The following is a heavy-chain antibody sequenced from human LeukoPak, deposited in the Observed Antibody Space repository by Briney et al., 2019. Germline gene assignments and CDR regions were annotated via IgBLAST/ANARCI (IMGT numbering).Heavy chain of an antibody. D-gene: IGHD6-6*01. CDR3: ARVEYSSSSAQGGYYYYYMDV. Sequence: SETLSLTCTVSGGSISSYYWSWIRQPPGKGLEWIGYIYYSGSTNYNPSLKSRVTISVDTSKNQFSLKLSSVTAADTAVYYCARVEYSSSSAQGGYYYYYMDVWGKGTTVTVSS. CDR1: GGSISSYY. CDR2: IYYSGST. V-gene: IGHV4-59*01. J-gene: IGHJ6*03.